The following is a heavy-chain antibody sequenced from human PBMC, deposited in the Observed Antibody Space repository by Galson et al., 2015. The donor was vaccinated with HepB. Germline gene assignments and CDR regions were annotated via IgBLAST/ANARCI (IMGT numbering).Heavy chain of an antibody. Sequence: PALVKPTQTLTLTCTFSGFSLSTSGMCVSWIRQPPGKALGWLARIDWDDDKYYSTSLKTRLTISKDTSKNQVVLTMTNMDPVDTATYYCARIQKTYYYGMDVWGQGTTVTVSS. V-gene: IGHV2-70*11. CDR1: GFSLSTSGMC. CDR3: ARIQKTYYYGMDV. J-gene: IGHJ6*02. CDR2: IDWDDDK.